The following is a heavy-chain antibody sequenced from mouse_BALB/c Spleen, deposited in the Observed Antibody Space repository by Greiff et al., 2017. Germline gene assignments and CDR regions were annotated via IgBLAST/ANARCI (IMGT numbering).Heavy chain of an antibody. D-gene: IGHD4-1*02. CDR2: ISYSGST. V-gene: IGHV3-2*02. Sequence: EVMLVESGPGLVKPSQSLSLTCTVTGYSITSDYAWNWIRQFPGNKLEWMGYISYSGSTSYNPSLKSRISITRDTSKNQFFLQLNSVTTEDTATYYCASTGTWYFDVWGAGTTVTVSS. CDR1: GYSITSDYA. J-gene: IGHJ1*01. CDR3: ASTGTWYFDV.